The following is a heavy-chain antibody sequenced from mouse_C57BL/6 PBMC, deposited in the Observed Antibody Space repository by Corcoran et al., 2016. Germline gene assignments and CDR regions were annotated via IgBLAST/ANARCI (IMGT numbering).Heavy chain of an antibody. V-gene: IGHV1-26*01. Sequence: EVQLQQSGPELVKPGASVKISCKASGYTFTDYYMNWVKQSHGKSLEWIGDINPNNGGTSYKQKFKGKATLTVDKSSSTAYMELRSLTSEDSAVYYCARTIPLPGSSFDYWGQGTTLTVSS. CDR1: GYTFTDYY. D-gene: IGHD1-1*01. CDR3: ARTIPLPGSSFDY. J-gene: IGHJ2*01. CDR2: INPNNGGT.